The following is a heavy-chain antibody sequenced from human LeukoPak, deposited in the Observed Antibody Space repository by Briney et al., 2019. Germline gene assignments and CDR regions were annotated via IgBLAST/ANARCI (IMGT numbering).Heavy chain of an antibody. D-gene: IGHD3-22*01. J-gene: IGHJ3*02. V-gene: IGHV3-53*01. CDR3: ARGRPYYYDSSGYYPYDAFDI. Sequence: GGSLRLSCAASGFTVSSNYMGWVRQAPGKGLEWASVIYSGGSTYYADSVKGLFTISRDNSKNTLYLQMNSLRAEDTAVYYCARGRPYYYDSSGYYPYDAFDIWGQGTMVTVSS. CDR1: GFTVSSNY. CDR2: IYSGGST.